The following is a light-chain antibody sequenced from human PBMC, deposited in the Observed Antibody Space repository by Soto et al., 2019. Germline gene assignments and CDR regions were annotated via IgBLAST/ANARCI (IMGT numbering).Light chain of an antibody. V-gene: IGKV3-15*01. Sequence: EIVMTQSPATLSMSPGKRVSISCRASQTVSNNLAWYQQKPGQAPRLLIYGASTRAIGVAARFSGSGSGTEFTLTINRLEPEDFAVYYCQQYGRSPIFPFGPGTKMDIK. CDR3: QQYGRSPIFP. CDR2: GAS. J-gene: IGKJ3*01. CDR1: QTVSNN.